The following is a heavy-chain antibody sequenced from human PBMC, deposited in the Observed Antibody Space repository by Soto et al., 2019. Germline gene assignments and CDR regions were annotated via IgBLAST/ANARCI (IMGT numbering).Heavy chain of an antibody. Sequence: QITLKESGPTLVKPTQTLTLTCTFSGFSLSTSGVGVGWIRQPPGKALEWLALIYWDDDKRYSPSLKSRLTITKDTSKNQVVLTMTNMDPVDTATYYCAHVVCGGDCYTRGYFDYWGQGTLVTVSS. J-gene: IGHJ4*02. CDR3: AHVVCGGDCYTRGYFDY. CDR2: IYWDDDK. CDR1: GFSLSTSGVG. V-gene: IGHV2-5*02. D-gene: IGHD2-21*02.